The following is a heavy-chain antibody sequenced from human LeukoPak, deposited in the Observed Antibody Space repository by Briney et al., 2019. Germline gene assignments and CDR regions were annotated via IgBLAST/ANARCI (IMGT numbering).Heavy chain of an antibody. CDR3: ARDFCGGDCLGDY. CDR1: GYTFTDYY. D-gene: IGHD2-21*02. J-gene: IGHJ4*02. V-gene: IGHV1-2*02. CDR2: INPNSGGT. Sequence: ASVEVSCKASGYTFTDYYMHWVRQAPGQGLEWMGWINPNSGGTDYAQKFQGRVTMTRDASISTAYMELSRLRSDDTAVYYCARDFCGGDCLGDYWGRGTLVTVSS.